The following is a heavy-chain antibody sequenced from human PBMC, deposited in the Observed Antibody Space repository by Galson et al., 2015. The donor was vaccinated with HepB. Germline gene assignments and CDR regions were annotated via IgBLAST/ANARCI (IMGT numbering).Heavy chain of an antibody. V-gene: IGHV3-64D*09. J-gene: IGHJ6*02. D-gene: IGHD2-2*01. CDR3: ARDLGYCSSTSCYHYGMDV. CDR1: GFTFSSYA. CDR2: ISSNGGST. Sequence: SLRLSCAASGFTFSSYAMHWVRQAPGKGLEYVSAISSNGGSTYYADSVKGRFTFSRDNSKNTLYLQMSSLRAEDTAVYYCARDLGYCSSTSCYHYGMDVWGQGTTVTVSS.